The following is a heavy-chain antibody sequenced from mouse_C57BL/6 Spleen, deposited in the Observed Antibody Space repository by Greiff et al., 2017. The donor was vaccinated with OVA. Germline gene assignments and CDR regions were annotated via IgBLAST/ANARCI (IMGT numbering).Heavy chain of an antibody. D-gene: IGHD1-1*01. Sequence: VQLQQPGTELVKPGASVKLSCKASGYTFTSYWMHWVKQRPGQGLEWIGNINPSNGGTNYNEKFKSKATLTVDKSSSTAYMQLSSLTSEDSAVYCCAGRERDYYGSSYVLDYWGQGTTLTVSS. V-gene: IGHV1-53*01. CDR1: GYTFTSYW. J-gene: IGHJ2*01. CDR2: INPSNGGT. CDR3: AGRERDYYGSSYVLDY.